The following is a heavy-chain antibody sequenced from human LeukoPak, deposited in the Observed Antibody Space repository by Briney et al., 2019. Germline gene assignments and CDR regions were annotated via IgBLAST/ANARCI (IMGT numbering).Heavy chain of an antibody. D-gene: IGHD1-1*01. CDR1: GSTVSSYS. CDR2: ISSSSSTM. CDR3: VANWIRGLL. Sequence: GGSLTLSCAASGSTVSSYSMNWVRQAPGKGLEWVSYISSSSSTMYYADSVKGRFTISRDNAKNSLYLQMNSLRDEDTAVYYCVANWIRGLLWGQGTMVTVSS. J-gene: IGHJ3*01. V-gene: IGHV3-48*02.